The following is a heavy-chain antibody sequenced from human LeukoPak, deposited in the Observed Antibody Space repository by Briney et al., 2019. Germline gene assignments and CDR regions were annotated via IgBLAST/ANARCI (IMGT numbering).Heavy chain of an antibody. D-gene: IGHD3-22*01. CDR1: GGSFSGYY. V-gene: IGHV4-34*01. J-gene: IGHJ4*02. CDR2: INHSGST. CDR3: ARRGYYYDSSGPFDY. Sequence: PSETLSLTCAVYGGSFSGYYWSWIRQPPGKGLEWIGEINHSGSTNYNPSLKSRVTISVDTSKNQFSLKLSSVTAADTAVYYCARRGYYYDSSGPFDYWGQGTLVTVSS.